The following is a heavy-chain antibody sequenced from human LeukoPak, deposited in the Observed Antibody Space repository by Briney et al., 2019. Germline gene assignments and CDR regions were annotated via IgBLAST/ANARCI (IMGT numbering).Heavy chain of an antibody. CDR1: GGSISSGGYY. V-gene: IGHV4-31*03. Sequence: SETLSLTCTVSGGSISSGGYYWSWIRQHPGKGLEWIGYIYCSGSTYYNPSLKSRVTISVDTSKNQFSLKLSSVTAADTAVYYCARDVWFGPQPASLGMDVWGKGTTVTVSS. J-gene: IGHJ6*04. CDR2: IYCSGST. D-gene: IGHD3-10*01. CDR3: ARDVWFGPQPASLGMDV.